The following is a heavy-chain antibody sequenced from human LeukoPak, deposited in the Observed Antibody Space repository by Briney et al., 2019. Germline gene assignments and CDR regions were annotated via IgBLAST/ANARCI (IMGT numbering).Heavy chain of an antibody. CDR3: ARDRVHWEPYFEY. J-gene: IGHJ4*02. D-gene: IGHD1-26*01. CDR2: ISKTGSTI. CDR1: GFSFSSYE. V-gene: IGHV3-48*03. Sequence: GGSLRLSCAASGFSFSSYEMNWVRQAPGKGLEWVSYISKTGSTIYYADSVKGRFTISRDNAKNSLYLQMNSLRAEDTAVYYCARDRVHWEPYFEYWGQGTLVTVSS.